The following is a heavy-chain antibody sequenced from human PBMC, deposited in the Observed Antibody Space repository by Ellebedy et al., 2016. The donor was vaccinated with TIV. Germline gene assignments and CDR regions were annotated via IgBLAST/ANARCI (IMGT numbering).Heavy chain of an antibody. CDR2: IDPSDSYT. V-gene: IGHV5-10-1*01. CDR1: GYSFTSYW. Sequence: KVSCXGSGYSFTSYWISWVRQMPGKGLEWMGRIDPSDSYTNYSPSFQGHVTISADKSISTAYLQWSSLKASDTAMYYCARRNSSGYDEIDYWGQGTLVTVSS. CDR3: ARRNSSGYDEIDY. D-gene: IGHD5-12*01. J-gene: IGHJ4*02.